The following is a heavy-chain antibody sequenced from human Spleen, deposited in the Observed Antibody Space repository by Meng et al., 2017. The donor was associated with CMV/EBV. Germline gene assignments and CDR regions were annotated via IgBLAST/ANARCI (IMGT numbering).Heavy chain of an antibody. Sequence: FTFSSYAMHWVRQAPGKGLEWVAVISYDGSNKYYADSVKGRFTISRDNSKNTLYLQMNSLRAEDTAVYYCARDGHYYGSGSQALYFDYWGQGTLVTVSS. CDR3: ARDGHYYGSGSQALYFDY. V-gene: IGHV3-30-3*01. CDR2: ISYDGSNK. D-gene: IGHD3-10*01. J-gene: IGHJ4*02. CDR1: FTFSSYA.